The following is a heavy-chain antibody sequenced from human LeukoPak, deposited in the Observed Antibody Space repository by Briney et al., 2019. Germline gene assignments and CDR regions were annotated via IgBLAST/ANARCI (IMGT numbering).Heavy chain of an antibody. J-gene: IGHJ4*02. CDR3: ARGIAGPYSFDS. V-gene: IGHV4-4*07. CDR2: IYSTGST. Sequence: SETLSLTCTVPGGSINFYYWSWVRQPAGKGLEWIGRIYSTGSTNYSPSLKSRVTMSVDKSKNQFSLNLSSVTAADTAVYYCARGIAGPYSFDSWGQGTLVTVSS. CDR1: GGSINFYY. D-gene: IGHD6-13*01.